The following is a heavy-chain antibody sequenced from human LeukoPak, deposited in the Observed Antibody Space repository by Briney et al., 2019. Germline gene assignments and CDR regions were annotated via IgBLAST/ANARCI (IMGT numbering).Heavy chain of an antibody. CDR3: ARDGMHYYYDSSGYYSNLYFDY. Sequence: ASVKVSCKASGYTFTSNYIHWVRQAPGQGLEWMGMIYPRDGSTSYAQKFQGRVTMTRDTSTSTVYMELSSLRSEDTAVYYCARDGMHYYYDSSGYYSNLYFDYWGQGTLVTVSS. CDR1: GYTFTSNY. V-gene: IGHV1-46*01. J-gene: IGHJ4*02. CDR2: IYPRDGST. D-gene: IGHD3-22*01.